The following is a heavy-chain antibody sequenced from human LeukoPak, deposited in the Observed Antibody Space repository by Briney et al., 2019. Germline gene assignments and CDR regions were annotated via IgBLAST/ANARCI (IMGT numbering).Heavy chain of an antibody. D-gene: IGHD6-13*01. Sequence: PGGSLRLSCAASGFTFTSYGISWVRQAPGQGLEWMGWISAYNGNTNYAQKLQGRVTMTTDTSTSTAYMELRSLRSDDTAVYYCARLSYSSSWYGIDYWGQGTLVTVSS. J-gene: IGHJ4*02. CDR1: GFTFTSYG. CDR3: ARLSYSSSWYGIDY. V-gene: IGHV1-18*01. CDR2: ISAYNGNT.